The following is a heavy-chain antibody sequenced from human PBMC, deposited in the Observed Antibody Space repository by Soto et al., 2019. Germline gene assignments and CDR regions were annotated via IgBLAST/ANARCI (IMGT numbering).Heavy chain of an antibody. CDR3: ARRSSSSDY. CDR1: GFTLSDYY. J-gene: IGHJ4*02. CDR2: IGYSGSPI. D-gene: IGHD6-6*01. Sequence: QVQLVESGGGLAKPGGSLRLSCVASGFTLSDYYMSWIRQAPGKGLEWVSYIGYSGSPIDYADSVKGRITISRDNAKNSVYLQMNNLRAEDTALYYCARRSSSSDYWGQGTLVIVSS. V-gene: IGHV3-11*01.